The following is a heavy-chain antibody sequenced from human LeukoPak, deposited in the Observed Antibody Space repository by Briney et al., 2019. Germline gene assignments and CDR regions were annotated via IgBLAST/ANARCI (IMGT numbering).Heavy chain of an antibody. CDR2: INHSGST. Sequence: SETLSLTCAVYGGSFSGYYWSWIRQPPGKGLEWIGEINHSGSTNYNPSLKSRVTISVGTSKNQFSLKLSSVTAADTAVYYCARERRWLQLNAFDIWGQGTMVTVSS. CDR1: GGSFSGYY. V-gene: IGHV4-34*01. CDR3: ARERRWLQLNAFDI. D-gene: IGHD5-24*01. J-gene: IGHJ3*02.